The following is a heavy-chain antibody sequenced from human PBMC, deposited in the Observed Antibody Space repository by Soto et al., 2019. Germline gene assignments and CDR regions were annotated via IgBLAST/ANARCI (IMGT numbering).Heavy chain of an antibody. CDR1: GFNLNSYV. CDR3: AKGWGEY. CDR2: ISGSSP. J-gene: IGHJ4*02. V-gene: IGHV3-23*01. Sequence: DGPRLESGGGLVQPGGSLRLSWVASGFNLNSYVMSWVRQAPGKGLEWVSGISGSSPYYADSVKGRFTISRDNSKNTLYLQINSPRAEDTAAYYCAKGWGEYWGQGTLVTVSS. D-gene: IGHD3-16*01.